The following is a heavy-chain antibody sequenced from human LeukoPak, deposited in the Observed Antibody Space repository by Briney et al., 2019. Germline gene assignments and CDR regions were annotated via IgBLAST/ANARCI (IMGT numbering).Heavy chain of an antibody. CDR1: GYTFTGYC. V-gene: IGHV1-2*02. Sequence: ASVKVSCKASGYTFTGYCMHWVRQAPGQGLEWMGWINPKSGGTNYAQKFQGRVTMTRDTSISTPYMEISRLRSADTAVYYWARNVGEYCSSFNCYASNCWGQGTLITVSS. J-gene: IGHJ4*01. CDR3: ARNVGEYCSSFNCYASNC. CDR2: INPKSGGT. D-gene: IGHD2-2*01.